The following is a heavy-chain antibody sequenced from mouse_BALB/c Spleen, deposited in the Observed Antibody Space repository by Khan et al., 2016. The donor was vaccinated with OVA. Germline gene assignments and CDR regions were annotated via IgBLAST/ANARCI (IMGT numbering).Heavy chain of an antibody. V-gene: IGHV1S136*01. D-gene: IGHD1-1*01. CDR1: GYTFTSYV. Sequence: EVQLQESGPELVKPGASVKMSCKASGYTFTSYVMHWVKQKPRQGLEWIGYISPNNDGSKYNEKFRGKATLTSDKSSSTAYMELNSLTSEDSVVYYCLRSLFYYGSAYEGFAYWGQGTLVTVSA. CDR3: LRSLFYYGSAYEGFAY. CDR2: ISPNNDGS. J-gene: IGHJ3*01.